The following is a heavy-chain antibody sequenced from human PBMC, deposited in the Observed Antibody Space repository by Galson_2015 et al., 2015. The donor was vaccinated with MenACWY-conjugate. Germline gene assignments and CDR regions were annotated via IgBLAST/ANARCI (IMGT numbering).Heavy chain of an antibody. V-gene: IGHV3-48*02. CDR2: ISSSGGTT. CDR3: AREARGSTYGNFDC. Sequence: SLRLSCAASAFTFSVHNMNWVRQAPGKGLEWISYISSSGGTTYYADSVKGRFTISRDNGKSSLYLHLNSLRDEDTAVYYCAREARGSTYGNFDCWGQGTLVTVSS. CDR1: AFTFSVHN. D-gene: IGHD5-18*01. J-gene: IGHJ4*02.